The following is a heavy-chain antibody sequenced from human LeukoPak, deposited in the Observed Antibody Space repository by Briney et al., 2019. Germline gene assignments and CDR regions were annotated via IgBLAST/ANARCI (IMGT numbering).Heavy chain of an antibody. CDR3: AREVGGSRAFDV. D-gene: IGHD6-13*01. J-gene: IGHJ3*01. CDR2: ISYDGGNK. V-gene: IGHV3-30*03. Sequence: GRCLRLSCAASGFTFRGYGMHWVRQAPGKGLEWVAVISYDGGNKYILDSAKGRFPISTVNDKNSLYLQMNNLTAEHTAIYYCAREVGGSRAFDVWGQGTMVTVSS. CDR1: GFTFRGYG.